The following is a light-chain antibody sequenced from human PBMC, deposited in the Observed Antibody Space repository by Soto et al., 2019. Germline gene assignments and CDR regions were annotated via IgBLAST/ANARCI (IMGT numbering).Light chain of an antibody. Sequence: DIQMTQSQSSLSGSVGDRVTITCRASQSISSYLNWYQQKPGKAPKLLIYAASSLQSGVPSRFSGSGSGTDFTLTISSLQPEDFATYYCQQSYSISWTFGQGTKVDIK. V-gene: IGKV1-39*01. CDR2: AAS. J-gene: IGKJ1*01. CDR1: QSISSY. CDR3: QQSYSISWT.